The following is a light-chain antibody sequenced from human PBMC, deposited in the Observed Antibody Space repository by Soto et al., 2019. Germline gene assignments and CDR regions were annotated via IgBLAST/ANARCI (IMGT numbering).Light chain of an antibody. Sequence: DIQMTQSPSSLSASIGDSVTITCRARQTIIGYLNWYQQKPGKAPRLLINAAYNLQSRLPSRFRGSGSETDFTITITSLKPEDYATYYCQQSYTTPRTFGQGTKVDIK. J-gene: IGKJ1*01. V-gene: IGKV1-39*01. CDR3: QQSYTTPRT. CDR2: AAY. CDR1: QTIIGY.